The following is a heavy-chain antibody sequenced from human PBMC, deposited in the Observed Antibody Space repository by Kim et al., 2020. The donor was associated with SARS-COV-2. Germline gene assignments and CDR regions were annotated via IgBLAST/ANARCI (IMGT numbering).Heavy chain of an antibody. CDR3: ARFDSASSGYYPNDWFDP. J-gene: IGHJ5*02. D-gene: IGHD3-22*01. CDR2: INHSGST. Sequence: SETLSLTCAVYGGSFSGYYWSWIRQPPGKGLEWIGEINHSGSTNYNPSLKSRVTISVDTSKNQFSLKLSSVTAADTAVYYCARFDSASSGYYPNDWFDPWGHGTLVTVSS. V-gene: IGHV4-34*01. CDR1: GGSFSGYY.